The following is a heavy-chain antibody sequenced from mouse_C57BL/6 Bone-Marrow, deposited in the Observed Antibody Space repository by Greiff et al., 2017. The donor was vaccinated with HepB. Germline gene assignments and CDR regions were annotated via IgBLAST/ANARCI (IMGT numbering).Heavy chain of an antibody. V-gene: IGHV1-81*01. CDR3: ARKDWDHY. J-gene: IGHJ2*01. D-gene: IGHD4-1*01. Sequence: QVQLQQSGAELARPGASVKLSCKASGYTFTSYGISWVKQRTGQGLEWIGEIYPRSGNTYYNEKFKGKATLTADKSSSTAYMELRSLTSEDSAVYFCARKDWDHYWGQGTTLTVSS. CDR2: IYPRSGNT. CDR1: GYTFTSYG.